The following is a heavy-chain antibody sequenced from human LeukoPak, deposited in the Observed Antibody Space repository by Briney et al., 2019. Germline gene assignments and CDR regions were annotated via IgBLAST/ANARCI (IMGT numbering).Heavy chain of an antibody. V-gene: IGHV1-24*01. CDR1: GYTRSQLA. J-gene: IGHJ4*02. D-gene: IGHD1-26*01. CDR3: ATWSGSYHLY. Sequence: GASVKVSCKVSGYTRSQLAMHWVRQAPGKGLEWMGGFDPEDGETIYAQKFQGRVTMTEDKSTDTAYMELSSLRSEDTAVYYCATWSGSYHLYWGQGTLVTVSS. CDR2: FDPEDGET.